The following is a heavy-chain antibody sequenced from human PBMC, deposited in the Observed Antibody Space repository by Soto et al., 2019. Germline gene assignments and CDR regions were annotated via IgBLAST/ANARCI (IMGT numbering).Heavy chain of an antibody. CDR2: IYFTGSTHSGST. D-gene: IGHD5-18*01. CDR3: AKYVDTTSETDAFDI. V-gene: IGHV4-59*11. Sequence: QVQLQESGPGLVKPSETLSLTCSVSDDSIRTHYWTWIRQAPGKGLEWIGYIYFTGSTHSGSTSYNPSLKSRVSMSLDTSKNQFSLKLSSVTAADTAVYYCAKYVDTTSETDAFDIWGQGTMVTVPS. J-gene: IGHJ3*02. CDR1: DDSIRTHY.